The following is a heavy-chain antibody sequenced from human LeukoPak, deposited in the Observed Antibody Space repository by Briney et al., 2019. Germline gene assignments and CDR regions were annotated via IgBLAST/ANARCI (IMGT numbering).Heavy chain of an antibody. CDR2: INPSGGST. V-gene: IGHV1-46*01. Sequence: GASVKVSCKASGYTFTSYYIHWVRQAPGQGLEWMGIINPSGGSTSYAQKFQGRVTMTRDMSTSTVYMELSSLRSEDTAGYYCARDQSSGSSLFYWGQGTLVTVSS. CDR3: ARDQSSGSSLFY. D-gene: IGHD1-26*01. CDR1: GYTFTSYY. J-gene: IGHJ4*02.